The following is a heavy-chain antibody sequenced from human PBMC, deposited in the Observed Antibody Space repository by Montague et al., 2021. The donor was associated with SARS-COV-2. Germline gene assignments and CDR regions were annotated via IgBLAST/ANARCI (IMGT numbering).Heavy chain of an antibody. D-gene: IGHD3-3*01. J-gene: IGHJ6*03. CDR3: ARDYSYYDFWSGYTSLGSSYYYYYYMDI. CDR1: GFTFSSYA. CDR2: ISYDGSNK. Sequence: SLRLSCAASGFTFSSYAMHWVRQAPGKGLEWVAVISYDGSNKYYADSVKGRFTISRDNSKNTLYLQMNSLRAEDTAVYYCARDYSYYDFWSGYTSLGSSYYYYYYMDIWGKGTTVTVSS. V-gene: IGHV3-30*04.